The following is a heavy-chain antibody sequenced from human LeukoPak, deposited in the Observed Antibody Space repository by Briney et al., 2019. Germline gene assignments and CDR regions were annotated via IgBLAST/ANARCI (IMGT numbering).Heavy chain of an antibody. Sequence: ASVKVSCKASGYTFTSYGINWVRQATGQGLEWMGWMNPNSGNTGYAQKFQGRVTITRNTSISTAYMELSSLRSEDTAVYYCARLTWYSSGWYTDAFDIWGQGTMVTVSS. CDR1: GYTFTSYG. CDR2: MNPNSGNT. D-gene: IGHD6-19*01. CDR3: ARLTWYSSGWYTDAFDI. J-gene: IGHJ3*02. V-gene: IGHV1-8*03.